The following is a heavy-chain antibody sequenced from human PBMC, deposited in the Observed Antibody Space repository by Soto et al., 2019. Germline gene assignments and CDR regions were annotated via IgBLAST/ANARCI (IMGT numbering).Heavy chain of an antibody. D-gene: IGHD4-17*01. CDR2: IYYSGST. CDR3: ARATTDYGDFY. J-gene: IGHJ4*02. V-gene: IGHV4-59*01. Sequence: PSETLSLTCTVSGGSISSYYWSWIRQPPGKGLEWIGYIYYSGSTNYNPSLKSRVTISVDTSKNQFSLKLSSVTAADTAVYYCARATTDYGDFYWGQGTLVTVSS. CDR1: GGSISSYY.